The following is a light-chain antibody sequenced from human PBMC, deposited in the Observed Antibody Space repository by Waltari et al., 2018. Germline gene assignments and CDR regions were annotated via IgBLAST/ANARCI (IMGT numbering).Light chain of an antibody. V-gene: IGLV2-11*02. Sequence: QSALTQPRSVSGSPGQSVTISCTGTSSDVGGYNYVSWYPQHPGKPPKRMLYDVSKRPSGGPDRFSGAKSGNTASLTISGLQAEDEADYYCCSYAGSYTFVFGGGTKLTVL. CDR2: DVS. CDR3: CSYAGSYTFV. J-gene: IGLJ3*02. CDR1: SSDVGGYNY.